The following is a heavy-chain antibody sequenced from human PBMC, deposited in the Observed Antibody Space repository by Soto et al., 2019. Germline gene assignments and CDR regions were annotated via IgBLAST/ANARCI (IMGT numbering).Heavy chain of an antibody. CDR1: GGSFSGYY. CDR2: INHSGST. Sequence: QVQLQQWGAGLLKPSETLSLTCAVYGGSFSGYYWSWIRQPPGKGLEWIGEINHSGSTNYNPSLKSRVTISVDTSKNQFSLKLSSVTAADTAVYYCAYAYGDYDWYFDLWGRGTLVTVSS. D-gene: IGHD4-17*01. J-gene: IGHJ2*01. CDR3: AYAYGDYDWYFDL. V-gene: IGHV4-34*01.